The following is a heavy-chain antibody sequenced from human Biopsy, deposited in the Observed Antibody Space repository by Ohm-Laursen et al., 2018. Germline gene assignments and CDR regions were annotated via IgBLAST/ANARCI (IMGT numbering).Heavy chain of an antibody. CDR2: IDTINGGA. V-gene: IGHV1-2*02. CDR3: ARERDP. CDR1: GYTFTDYY. J-gene: IGHJ5*02. Sequence: ASVKVSCKASGYTFTDYYVRWVRQAPGHGLEWMGWIDTINGGARYAQKLQGRVTMTRDTSISTAYMELSRLTSDDTAVYYCARERDPWGQGTLVTVSS.